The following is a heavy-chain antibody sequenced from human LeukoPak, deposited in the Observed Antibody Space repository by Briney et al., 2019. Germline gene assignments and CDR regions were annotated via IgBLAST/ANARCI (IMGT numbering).Heavy chain of an antibody. V-gene: IGHV3-74*01. Sequence: GSLRLSCAASGFTFSSYWMHWVRQAPGKGLVWVSRITSADSSTSYADSVKGRFTISRDNAKNTLYLQMNSLRAEDTAVYYCARGRPNYYFDYWGQGTLVTLSS. J-gene: IGHJ4*02. CDR2: ITSADSST. CDR3: ARGRPNYYFDY. CDR1: GFTFSSYW. D-gene: IGHD1-1*01.